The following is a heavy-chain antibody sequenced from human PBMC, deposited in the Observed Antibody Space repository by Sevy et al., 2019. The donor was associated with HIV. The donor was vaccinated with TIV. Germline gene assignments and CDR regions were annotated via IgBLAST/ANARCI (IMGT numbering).Heavy chain of an antibody. D-gene: IGHD4-17*01. CDR1: GFAFTNYFA. CDR3: ARPRANYVDHYFFFAMDV. Sequence: GGSLRLSCAASGFAFTNYFAMHWVRQAPGKGLEWVALISFDGSDKYYADSVKGRFTISRDNLKNTLFLQMNSLTTEETAVYYCARPRANYVDHYFFFAMDVWGQGTTVTVSS. CDR2: ISFDGSDK. J-gene: IGHJ6*02. V-gene: IGHV3-30-3*01.